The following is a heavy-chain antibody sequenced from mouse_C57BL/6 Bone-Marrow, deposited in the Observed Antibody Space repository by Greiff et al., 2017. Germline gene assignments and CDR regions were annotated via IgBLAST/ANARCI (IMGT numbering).Heavy chain of an antibody. J-gene: IGHJ3*01. CDR2: INPSSGDT. CDR1: GYTFTSYT. Sequence: VKVVESGAELARPGASVKMSCKASGYTFTSYTMHWVKQRPGQGLEWIGYINPSSGDTTYNQKFKDKATLTADKSSSTAYMQLSSLTSAASAVYYFERLHRFAWFAYGGQGTLVTVAA. CDR3: ERLHRFAWFAY. V-gene: IGHV1-4*01.